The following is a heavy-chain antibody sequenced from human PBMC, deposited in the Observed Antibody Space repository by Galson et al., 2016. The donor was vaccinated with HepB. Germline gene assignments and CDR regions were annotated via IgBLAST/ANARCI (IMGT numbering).Heavy chain of an antibody. J-gene: IGHJ6*02. CDR2: ITWNSGNI. CDR1: GFTFDKYA. V-gene: IGHV3-9*01. D-gene: IGHD3-3*01. Sequence: SLRLSCAASGFTFDKYAMHWVRQAPGKGLACVSGITWNSGNIGHADSVKGRVTISRDNAKNSLYLEMNSLRPEDTALYFCVKGYDFWSGNYARGGLDVWGQGTAVTVSS. CDR3: VKGYDFWSGNYARGGLDV.